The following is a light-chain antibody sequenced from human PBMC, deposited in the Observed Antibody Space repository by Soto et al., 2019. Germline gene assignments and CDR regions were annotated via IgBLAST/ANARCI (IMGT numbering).Light chain of an antibody. CDR2: AAS. CDR3: QQYKSYLRT. CDR1: QTISSW. J-gene: IGKJ1*01. V-gene: IGKV1-5*01. Sequence: DIQMTQSPSTLSASVGDRVTITCRASQTISSWLAWYQQKPGKAPKLLIYAASTLESGVSSRFSGRGSGTEFTLTINSPQPEDFATYYCQQYKSYLRTFGQGTKVEIK.